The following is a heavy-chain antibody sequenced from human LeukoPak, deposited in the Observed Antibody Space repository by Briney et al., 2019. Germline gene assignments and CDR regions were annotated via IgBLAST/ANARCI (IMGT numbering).Heavy chain of an antibody. CDR3: ARVSYGDYLGY. Sequence: PGGSLRLSCAASGFTFSDYYMSWIRQAPGKGLEWVSYISSSSSYTNYADSVKGRFTISRDNAKNPPYLQMNSLRAEDTAVYYCARVSYGDYLGYWGQGTLVTVSS. D-gene: IGHD4-17*01. J-gene: IGHJ4*02. V-gene: IGHV3-11*06. CDR1: GFTFSDYY. CDR2: ISSSSSYT.